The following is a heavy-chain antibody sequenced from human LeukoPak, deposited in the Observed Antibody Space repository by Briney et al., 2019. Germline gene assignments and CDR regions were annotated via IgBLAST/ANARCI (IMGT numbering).Heavy chain of an antibody. V-gene: IGHV3-30*18. CDR2: ISYDGSNK. J-gene: IGHJ4*02. CDR1: GFTVSSNY. D-gene: IGHD6-6*01. Sequence: GGSLRLSCAASGFTVSSNYMSWVRQAPGKGLEWVSLISYDGSNKYYADSVKGRFTISRDSSKNTLYLQMNSLRAEDTAVYYCAKDRGIASRRGVMNWGQGTLVTVSS. CDR3: AKDRGIASRRGVMN.